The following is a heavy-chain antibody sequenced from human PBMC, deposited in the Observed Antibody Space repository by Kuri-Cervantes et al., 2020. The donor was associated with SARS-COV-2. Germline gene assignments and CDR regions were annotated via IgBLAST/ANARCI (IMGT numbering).Heavy chain of an antibody. Sequence: SVKVSCKASGGTFSSYAISWVRQAPGQGLEWMGRIIPILGTANYAQKFQGRVTITADKSTSTAYMELSSLRSEDTAVYYCAGSETGEGDYWGQGTLVTVSS. J-gene: IGHJ4*02. V-gene: IGHV1-69*04. CDR3: AGSETGEGDY. CDR1: GGTFSSYA. CDR2: IIPILGTA. D-gene: IGHD7-27*01.